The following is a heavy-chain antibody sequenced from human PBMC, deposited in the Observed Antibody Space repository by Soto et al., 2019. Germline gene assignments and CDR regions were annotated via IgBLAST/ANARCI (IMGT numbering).Heavy chain of an antibody. CDR3: AKDYYDSSGYYLGY. CDR1: GFTFSSYG. Sequence: GGSLRLSCAASGFTFSSYGMHWVRQAPGKGLEWVAVISYDGSNKYYADSVKGRFTISRDNSKNTLYLQMNSLRAEDTAVYYCAKDYYDSSGYYLGYWGQGTMVTVSS. CDR2: ISYDGSNK. J-gene: IGHJ4*02. D-gene: IGHD3-22*01. V-gene: IGHV3-30*18.